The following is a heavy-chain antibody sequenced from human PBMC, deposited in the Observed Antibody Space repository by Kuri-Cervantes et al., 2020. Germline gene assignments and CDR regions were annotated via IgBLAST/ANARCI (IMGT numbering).Heavy chain of an antibody. J-gene: IGHJ4*02. CDR1: GFTFSSYA. D-gene: IGHD2-15*01. Sequence: GGSLRLSCAASGFTFSSYAMHWVRQAPGKGLEWVAVISYDGSNKCYADSVKGRFTISRDNSKNTLYLQMNSLRAEDTAVYYCAKGGKGLYLDYWGQGTLVTVSS. CDR2: ISYDGSNK. V-gene: IGHV3-30-3*01. CDR3: AKGGKGLYLDY.